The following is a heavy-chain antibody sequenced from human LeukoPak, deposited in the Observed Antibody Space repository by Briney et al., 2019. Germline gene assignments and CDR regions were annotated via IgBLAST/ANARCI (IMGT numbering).Heavy chain of an antibody. CDR3: AIPRDGTTSYYWYFDL. CDR1: GYTFTSYY. D-gene: IGHD4-17*01. V-gene: IGHV1-46*01. J-gene: IGHJ2*01. CDR2: INPSGGST. Sequence: GASVKVSCKASGYTFTSYYMHWVRQAPGQGLEWMGIINPSGGSTSYAQKFQGRVTMTRDKSTSTVYMELSSLRSEDTAVYYCAIPRDGTTSYYWYFDLWGRGTLVTVSS.